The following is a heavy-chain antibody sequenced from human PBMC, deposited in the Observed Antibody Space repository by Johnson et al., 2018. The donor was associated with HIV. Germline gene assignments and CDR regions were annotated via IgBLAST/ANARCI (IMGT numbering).Heavy chain of an antibody. CDR2: ISYDGSNK. J-gene: IGHJ3*02. V-gene: IGHV3-30*03. Sequence: QVQLVESGGGLVQPGGSLRLSCTASGFPVTSNFMTWVRQPPGKGLDWVAVISYDGSNKYYADSVKGRFPISRDNSKNTLYLQMHSLRAEDTAVYYCARDQGVRAFDIWGQGTMGTVSP. CDR3: ARDQGVRAFDI. D-gene: IGHD3-16*01. CDR1: GFPVTSNF.